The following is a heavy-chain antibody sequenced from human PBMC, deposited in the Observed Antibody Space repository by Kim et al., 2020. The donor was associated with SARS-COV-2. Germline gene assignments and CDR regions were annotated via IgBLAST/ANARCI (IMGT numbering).Heavy chain of an antibody. CDR1: GFTFGDYA. Sequence: GGSLRLSCAASGFTFGDYAMHWVRQAPGKGLEWVSGISWNSGSIGYADSVKGRFTISRDNAKNSLYLQMNSLRAEDTALYYCAKDRRRYCSSTSCYGGLGYWGQGTLVTVSS. J-gene: IGHJ4*02. CDR2: ISWNSGSI. D-gene: IGHD2-2*01. CDR3: AKDRRRYCSSTSCYGGLGY. V-gene: IGHV3-9*01.